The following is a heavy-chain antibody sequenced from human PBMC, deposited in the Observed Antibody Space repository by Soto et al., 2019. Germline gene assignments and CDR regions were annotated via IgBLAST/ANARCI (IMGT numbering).Heavy chain of an antibody. CDR3: AKDRNWVFDY. J-gene: IGHJ4*02. V-gene: IGHV3-23*01. CDR2: ISGSGGSP. CDR1: GFSFSTYT. D-gene: IGHD1-1*01. Sequence: PGGSLRLSCAASGFSFSTYTMSWVRRAPGKGLEWVSAISGSGGSPSYADSVQGRFTISRDNSKNTLYLQMNSLRAEDTAVYYCAKDRNWVFDYWGQGTLVTVSS.